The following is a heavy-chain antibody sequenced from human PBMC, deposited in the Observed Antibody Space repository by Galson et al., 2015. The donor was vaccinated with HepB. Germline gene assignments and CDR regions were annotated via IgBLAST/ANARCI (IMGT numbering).Heavy chain of an antibody. CDR3: AKEGFYDSSGYYPAVPYYFDY. CDR2: ISGSGGST. CDR1: GFTFSSYA. J-gene: IGHJ4*02. V-gene: IGHV3-23*01. Sequence: SLRLSCAASGFTFSSYAMSWVRQAPGKGLEWVSAISGSGGSTYYADSVKGRFTISRDNSKNTLYLQMNSLRAEDTAVYYCAKEGFYDSSGYYPAVPYYFDYWGQGTLVTVSS. D-gene: IGHD3-22*01.